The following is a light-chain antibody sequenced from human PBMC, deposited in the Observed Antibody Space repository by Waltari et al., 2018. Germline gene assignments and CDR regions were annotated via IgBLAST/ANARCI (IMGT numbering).Light chain of an antibody. V-gene: IGLV3-19*01. Sequence: SSELTPDPAVSVALGQTVRITCHGTSLRRYYASWYQQKPGQAPVLVIYGKNNRPSGIPDRFSGSSSGNTASLTITGAQAEDEADYYCNSRDSSGNHPFGGGTKLTVL. CDR3: NSRDSSGNHP. CDR2: GKN. CDR1: SLRRYY. J-gene: IGLJ2*01.